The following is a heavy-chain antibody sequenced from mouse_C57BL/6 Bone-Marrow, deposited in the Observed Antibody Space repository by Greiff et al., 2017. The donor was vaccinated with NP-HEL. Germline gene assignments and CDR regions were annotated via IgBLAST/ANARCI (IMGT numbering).Heavy chain of an antibody. CDR2: ISSGGSYT. Sequence: DVKLVESGGDLVKPGGSLKLSCAASGFTFSSYGMSWVRQTPDKRLEWVATISSGGSYTYYPDSVKGRFTISRDNAKNTLYLQMSSLKSEDTAMYYCARRNYYGLYWYFDVWGTGTTVTVSS. D-gene: IGHD1-1*01. CDR3: ARRNYYGLYWYFDV. CDR1: GFTFSSYG. V-gene: IGHV5-6*02. J-gene: IGHJ1*03.